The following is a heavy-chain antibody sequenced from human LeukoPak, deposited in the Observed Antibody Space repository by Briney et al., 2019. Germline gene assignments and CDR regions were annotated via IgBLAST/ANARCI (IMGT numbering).Heavy chain of an antibody. CDR1: GFTFTSSA. Sequence: SVKVSCKASGFTFTSSAMQWVRQARGQRLEWIGWIVVGSGNTNYAQKFQERVTITRDMSTSTAYMELSSLRSEDTAVYYCARGSDGYYYYMDVWGKGTTVTVSS. V-gene: IGHV1-58*02. CDR3: ARGSDGYYYYMDV. CDR2: IVVGSGNT. J-gene: IGHJ6*03. D-gene: IGHD6-6*01.